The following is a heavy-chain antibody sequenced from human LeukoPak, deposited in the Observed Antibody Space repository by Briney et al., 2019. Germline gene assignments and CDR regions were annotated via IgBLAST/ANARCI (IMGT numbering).Heavy chain of an antibody. D-gene: IGHD3-22*01. CDR1: GFTFSSYG. J-gene: IGHJ4*02. Sequence: GRSLRLSCAASGFTFSSYGMHWVRQAPGKGLEWVAVIWYDGSNKYYADSVKGRFTISRDNSKNTLYLQMNSLRAEDTAVYYCAGGGFSHDSSGYLDYWGQGTLVTVSS. CDR2: IWYDGSNK. CDR3: AGGGFSHDSSGYLDY. V-gene: IGHV3-33*01.